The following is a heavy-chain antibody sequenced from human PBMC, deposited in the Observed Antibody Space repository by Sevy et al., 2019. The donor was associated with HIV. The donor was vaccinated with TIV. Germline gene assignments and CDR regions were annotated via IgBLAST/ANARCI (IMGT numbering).Heavy chain of an antibody. J-gene: IGHJ4*02. CDR3: AKDRVTVFGVVVTFDS. D-gene: IGHD3-3*01. Sequence: GGSLRLSCAASGFTFDSYAMHWVRQVAGKGLEWVSTSSGSGYATYYADSVKGRFIISRDTSRNTLDLQMNSLRVEDLAVNFCAKDRVTVFGVVVTFDSWGQGTLVTVSS. CDR1: GFTFDSYA. CDR2: SSGSGYAT. V-gene: IGHV3-23*01.